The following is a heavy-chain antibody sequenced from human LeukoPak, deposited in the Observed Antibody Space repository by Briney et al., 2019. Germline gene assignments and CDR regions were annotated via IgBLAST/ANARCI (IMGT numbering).Heavy chain of an antibody. Sequence: GGSLRLSCAASGFTFDDYGMSGVRQAPGKGLEWVSGINWNGGSTGYADSVKGRFTISRDNAKNSLYLQMNSLRAEDTALYYCARDLYETVGATTWVSYYNYYYMDVWGKGTTVTVSS. J-gene: IGHJ6*03. CDR2: INWNGGST. CDR1: GFTFDDYG. D-gene: IGHD1-26*01. V-gene: IGHV3-20*04. CDR3: ARDLYETVGATTWVSYYNYYYMDV.